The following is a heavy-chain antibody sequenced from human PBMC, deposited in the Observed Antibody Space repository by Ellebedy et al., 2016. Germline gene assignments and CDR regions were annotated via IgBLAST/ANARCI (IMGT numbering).Heavy chain of an antibody. D-gene: IGHD5-18*01. CDR3: ARLKVDTVMVSSS. CDR2: ISIDGSRT. Sequence: GGSLRLXXSASGFTFSSYWMHWVRQAPGKGLVWVSRISIDGSRTGYADFVKGRFTISRDNAKNTLYLQMNRLRAEDTAVYYCARLKVDTVMVSSSWGQGTVVTVSS. V-gene: IGHV3-74*01. J-gene: IGHJ1*01. CDR1: GFTFSSYW.